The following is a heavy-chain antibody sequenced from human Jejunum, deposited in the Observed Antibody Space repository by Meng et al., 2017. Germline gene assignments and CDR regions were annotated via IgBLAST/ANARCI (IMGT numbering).Heavy chain of an antibody. V-gene: IGHV3-7*01. CDR1: GFTFSSYW. CDR2: IKPDGSEK. Sequence: GESLKISCAASGFTFSSYWLSWLRQAPGKGLEWLAHIKPDGSEKYYVDSVKGRCTISRDNAKNSLSLQVNSLKTEDTAVYYCARQTTLTRSTFDYWGQGALVTVSS. D-gene: IGHD4-17*01. J-gene: IGHJ4*02. CDR3: ARQTTLTRSTFDY.